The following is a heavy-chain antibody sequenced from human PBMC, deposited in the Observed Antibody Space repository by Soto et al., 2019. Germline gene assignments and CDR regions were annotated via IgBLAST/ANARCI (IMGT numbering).Heavy chain of an antibody. CDR3: ASFPVIPGRDSPLIFDY. CDR1: GGSISSYY. V-gene: IGHV4-59*08. CDR2: IYDSGST. Sequence: SETLSLTCTVSGGSISSYYWSWIRQPPGKGLEWIGYIYDSGSTNYNPSLKSRVTISVDTSKNQFSLKLTSVTAADTAVYYCASFPVIPGRDSPLIFDYWGQGTLVTVSS. D-gene: IGHD3-22*01. J-gene: IGHJ4*01.